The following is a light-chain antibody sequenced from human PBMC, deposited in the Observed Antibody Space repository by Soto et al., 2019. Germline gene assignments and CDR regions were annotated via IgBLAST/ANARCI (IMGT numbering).Light chain of an antibody. CDR3: QQLSRYPLT. J-gene: IGKJ4*01. Sequence: DIQLTQSPSFLSASVGDTVTITCRASQALSNYLAWYQQRPGKPPVLLIYSASTLKSGVPSRFGGSGSETEFSLTIRALQPEDFATYYCQQLSRYPLTFGGGTKVDIK. CDR2: SAS. V-gene: IGKV1-9*01. CDR1: QALSNY.